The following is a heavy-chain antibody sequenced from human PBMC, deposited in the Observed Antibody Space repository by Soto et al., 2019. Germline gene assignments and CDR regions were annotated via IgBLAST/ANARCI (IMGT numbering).Heavy chain of an antibody. D-gene: IGHD4-4*01. CDR2: ISYDGSNK. CDR1: GFTFSSYG. J-gene: IGHJ6*02. Sequence: PGGFLRLSCAASGFTFSSYGMHWVRQAPGKGLEWVAVISYDGSNKYYADSVKGRFTISRDNSKNTLYLQMNSLRAEDTAVYYCAKVQSNYYYYGMDVWGQGTTVTVSS. V-gene: IGHV3-30*18. CDR3: AKVQSNYYYYGMDV.